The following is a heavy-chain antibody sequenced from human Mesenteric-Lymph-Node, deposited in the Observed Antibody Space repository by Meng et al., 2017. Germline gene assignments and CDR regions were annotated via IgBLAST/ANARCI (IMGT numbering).Heavy chain of an antibody. CDR2: KIGYNGST. D-gene: IGHD2-15*01. CDR1: GYTFISHV. J-gene: IGHJ6*02. Sequence: ASVKVSCKASGYTFISHVYNWVGLAPGQGLEWMGWKIGYNGSTVYAQELQGRVTMTKDTSTSTAFRELRSLRSDDTAELYCARGSWYYYYYGMDVWGQGTTVTVSS. V-gene: IGHV1-18*01. CDR3: ARGSWYYYYYGMDV.